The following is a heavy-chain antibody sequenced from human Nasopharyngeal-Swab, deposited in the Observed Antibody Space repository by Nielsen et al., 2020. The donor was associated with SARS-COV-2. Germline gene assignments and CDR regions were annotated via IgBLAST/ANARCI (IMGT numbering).Heavy chain of an antibody. Sequence: ASVKVSCKAFGYTFTTYGISWVRQAPGQGLEWMGWISVYNGNTNYAQKLRGRVTMTTDTSTSTAYMELRSLRSDDTAVYYCARVPEGYGDYGYYYYYMDVWGKGTTVTVSS. CDR2: ISVYNGNT. D-gene: IGHD4-17*01. J-gene: IGHJ6*03. CDR3: ARVPEGYGDYGYYYYYMDV. CDR1: GYTFTTYG. V-gene: IGHV1-18*01.